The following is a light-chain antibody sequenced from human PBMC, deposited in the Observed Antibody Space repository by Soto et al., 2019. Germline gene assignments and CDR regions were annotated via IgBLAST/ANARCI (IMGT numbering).Light chain of an antibody. CDR3: QQSYSTPWT. J-gene: IGKJ1*01. CDR1: QSISNY. Sequence: DIQMNQSPSSLSASVGDRVTITCRASQSISNYLSWYQQIPGKAPKLLIYAASNLRSGVSSRFSGSGSGTDFTLTISSLQPEDFATYYCQQSYSTPWTFDQGTKVEIK. V-gene: IGKV1-39*01. CDR2: AAS.